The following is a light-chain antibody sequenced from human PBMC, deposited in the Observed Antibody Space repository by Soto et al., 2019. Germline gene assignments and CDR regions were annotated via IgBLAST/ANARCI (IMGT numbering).Light chain of an antibody. Sequence: DIQMTQSPASLSASVGDRVTMTCRASRSINTFLSWYQQKPGKAPNLLIFDTSTLQSGVPSRSSGSGSGTDFSLTITSLQPEDFATYYCQQSHSTPWTFGQGTKVDIK. CDR2: DTS. CDR3: QQSHSTPWT. CDR1: RSINTF. J-gene: IGKJ1*01. V-gene: IGKV1-39*01.